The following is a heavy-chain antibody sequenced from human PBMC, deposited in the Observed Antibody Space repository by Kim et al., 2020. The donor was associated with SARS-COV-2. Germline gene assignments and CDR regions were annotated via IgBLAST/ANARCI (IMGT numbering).Heavy chain of an antibody. CDR3: AKQGDNGGWYWDS. V-gene: IGHV3-23*01. D-gene: IGHD6-19*01. CDR1: GFALSSYA. Sequence: GGSLRLSCAASGFALSSYAMIWVRQAPGKGLEWVSAIGSDGVTYYAASVRGRFTISRDTSKNTLSLQMHILGADDTAVYYCAKQGDNGGWYWDSWGQGTLVTVSS. CDR2: IGSDGVT. J-gene: IGHJ4*02.